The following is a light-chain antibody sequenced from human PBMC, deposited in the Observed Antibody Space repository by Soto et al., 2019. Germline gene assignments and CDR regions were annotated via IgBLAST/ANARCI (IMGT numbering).Light chain of an antibody. CDR1: QRISNNY. CDR2: GAS. Sequence: EIVLMQSPGTLSLSPGERATLSCRASQRISNNYLAWYQQRPGQAPRLLIYGASSRANGIPERFSGSASGADFALTVSSLEPEDFAVYYCQQYGSSPPITFGQGTRLEIK. V-gene: IGKV3-20*01. CDR3: QQYGSSPPIT. J-gene: IGKJ5*01.